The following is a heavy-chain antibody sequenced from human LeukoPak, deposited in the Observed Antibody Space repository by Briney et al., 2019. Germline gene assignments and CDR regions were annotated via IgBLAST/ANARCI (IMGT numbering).Heavy chain of an antibody. CDR1: GFNFSIYS. V-gene: IGHV3-48*04. CDR3: ARGTSAADY. D-gene: IGHD6-13*01. Sequence: PGGSLRLSCAASGFNFSIYSMNWVRQAPGKGLEWVSYITRSSTTIYYADSVKGRFTISRDDAKNSLYLQMNSPGAEDTAVYYCARGTSAADYWGQGTLVTVSS. J-gene: IGHJ4*02. CDR2: ITRSSTTI.